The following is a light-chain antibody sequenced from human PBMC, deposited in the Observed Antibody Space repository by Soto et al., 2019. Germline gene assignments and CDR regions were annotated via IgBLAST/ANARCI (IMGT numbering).Light chain of an antibody. CDR3: QQYNSYPLT. V-gene: IGKV1-13*02. CDR1: QGIRSA. CDR2: HAS. J-gene: IGKJ4*01. Sequence: AIQLTQSPSSLSASVGDRVSVSCRASQGIRSALVWYQQKPGKTPNLLIYHASTLKSGVPSRFSGSGSGTDFTLTISSLQPEDVATYYCQQYNSYPLTFGGGTK.